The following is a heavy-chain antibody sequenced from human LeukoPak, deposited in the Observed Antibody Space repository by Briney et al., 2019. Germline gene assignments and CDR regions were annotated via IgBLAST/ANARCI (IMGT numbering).Heavy chain of an antibody. Sequence: ASVKVSCKASGYTFTSYYMHWVRQAPEQGLEWMGIINPSGGSTSYAQKFQGRVTMTRDTSTSTVYMELSSLRSEDTAVHYCARGSLARPVDYWGQGTLVTVSS. J-gene: IGHJ4*02. CDR1: GYTFTSYY. CDR3: ARGSLARPVDY. D-gene: IGHD6-6*01. V-gene: IGHV1-46*01. CDR2: INPSGGST.